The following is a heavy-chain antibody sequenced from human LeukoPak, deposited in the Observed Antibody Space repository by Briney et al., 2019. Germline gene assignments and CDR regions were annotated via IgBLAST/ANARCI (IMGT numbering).Heavy chain of an antibody. J-gene: IGHJ4*02. CDR3: ARGGSDYYDSSGYYVDY. CDR1: GGSISSGGYY. CDR2: IYYSGST. D-gene: IGHD3-22*01. V-gene: IGHV4-31*03. Sequence: SETLSLTCTVSGGSISSGGYYWSWIRQHPGKGLEWIGYIYYSGSTYYNPSLKSRVTISVDTSKNQFSLKLSSVTAADTAVYYCARGGSDYYDSSGYYVDYWGQGTLVTVSS.